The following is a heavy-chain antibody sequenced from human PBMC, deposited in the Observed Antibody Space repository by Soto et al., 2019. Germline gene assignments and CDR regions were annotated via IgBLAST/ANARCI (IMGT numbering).Heavy chain of an antibody. D-gene: IGHD3-10*01. V-gene: IGHV4-59*01. CDR3: ARDQGSGGYVGGFDP. J-gene: IGHJ5*02. CDR1: GGSISRYY. Sequence: PSETLSLTCTVSGGSISRYYWNWIRQPPGKGLEWIGYIYYSGSTNYNPSLKSRVTISVDTSKNQFSLKLSSVTAADTAVYYCARDQGSGGYVGGFDPWGKGTLVTVSS. CDR2: IYYSGST.